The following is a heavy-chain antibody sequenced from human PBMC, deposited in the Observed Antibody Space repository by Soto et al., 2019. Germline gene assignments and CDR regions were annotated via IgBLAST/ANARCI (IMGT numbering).Heavy chain of an antibody. CDR2: ISYDGRNK. Sequence: VQLAKSGGGLVQPGGSLRLSCAVSGFSFSSYGMHWVRQAPGKGLERVADISYDGRNKYYADSVKGRFTISRDNSKYTLYLQMNRLRAEDTSVYYCAKDRRVGGTTNYFDYWGHVTLVTVSS. CDR1: GFSFSSYG. J-gene: IGHJ4*01. CDR3: AKDRRVGGTTNYFDY. D-gene: IGHD3-22*01. V-gene: IGHV3-30*18.